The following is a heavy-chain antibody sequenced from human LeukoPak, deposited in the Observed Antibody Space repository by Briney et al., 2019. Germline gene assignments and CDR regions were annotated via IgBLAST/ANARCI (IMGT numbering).Heavy chain of an antibody. D-gene: IGHD3-22*01. CDR1: GGTFSSYA. CDR2: IIPILGIA. J-gene: IGHJ4*02. Sequence: GASVKVSCKASGGTFSSYAISWVRQAPGQGLEWMGRIIPILGIANYAQKFQGRVTITADKSTSTAYMELSSLRSEDTAVYYCARYYDSSGYYYVSDAFDIWGQGTLVTVSS. CDR3: ARYYDSSGYYYVSDAFDI. V-gene: IGHV1-69*04.